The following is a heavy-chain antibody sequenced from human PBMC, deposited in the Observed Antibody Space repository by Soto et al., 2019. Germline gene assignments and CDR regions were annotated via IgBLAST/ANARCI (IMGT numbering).Heavy chain of an antibody. J-gene: IGHJ6*02. V-gene: IGHV3-23*01. Sequence: GGSLRLSCTASGFTFSSYAMSWVRQAPGKGLEWVSAISGSGGSTYYADSVKGRFTISRDNSKNTLYLQMNSLRAEDTAVYYCAKEPSSGTYPYGMDVWGQGTTVTVSS. D-gene: IGHD6-19*01. CDR2: ISGSGGST. CDR3: AKEPSSGTYPYGMDV. CDR1: GFTFSSYA.